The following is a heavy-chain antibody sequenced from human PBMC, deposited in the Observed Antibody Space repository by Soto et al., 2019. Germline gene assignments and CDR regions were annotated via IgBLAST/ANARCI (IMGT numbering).Heavy chain of an antibody. CDR1: GGSVSTGNYN. V-gene: IGHV4-61*01. CDR2: IFFTGST. Sequence: QMQLQESGPGLLKPSETLSLTCTVSGGSVSTGNYNWSWVRQTPGKVLEWIGNIFFTGSTHYNPSPTSRVTISVDTSKNQFSLELRSVTAADTAVYYCARDGHGMDVWGQGTTVTVSS. J-gene: IGHJ6*02. CDR3: ARDGHGMDV.